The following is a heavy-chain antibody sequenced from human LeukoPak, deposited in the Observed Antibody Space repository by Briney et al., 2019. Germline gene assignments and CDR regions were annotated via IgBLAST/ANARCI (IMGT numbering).Heavy chain of an antibody. CDR2: IIPILGIA. CDR3: ARDRTLMVRGGENWFDP. J-gene: IGHJ5*02. V-gene: IGHV1-69*04. CDR1: GYAFTAYY. Sequence: GASVKVSCKASGYAFTAYYIHWVRQAPGQGLEWMGRIIPILGIANYAQKFQGRVTITADKSTSTAYMELSSLRSEDTAVYYCARDRTLMVRGGENWFDPWGQGTLVTVSS. D-gene: IGHD3-10*01.